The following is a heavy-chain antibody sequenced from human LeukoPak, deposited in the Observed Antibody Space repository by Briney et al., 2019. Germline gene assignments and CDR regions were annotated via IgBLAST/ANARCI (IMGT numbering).Heavy chain of an antibody. CDR1: GFTFTDYA. Sequence: GGSLRLSCVASGFTFTDYAMSWVRQAPGKGLEWVSSIGGGGFNTHYADSVKGRFSISRDTSTNTLYLEMNSLRADVSALYYCAKDNFGLVPYCFDSWGQGTLVTVSS. CDR2: IGGGGFNT. J-gene: IGHJ4*02. V-gene: IGHV3-23*01. D-gene: IGHD2-21*01. CDR3: AKDNFGLVPYCFDS.